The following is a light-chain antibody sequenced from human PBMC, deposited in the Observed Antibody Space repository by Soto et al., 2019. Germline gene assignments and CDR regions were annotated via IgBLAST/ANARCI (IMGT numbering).Light chain of an antibody. V-gene: IGLV1-40*01. J-gene: IGLJ1*01. CDR1: SSNIGASYD. CDR3: RSYDNSLTGYV. CDR2: RDI. Sequence: QSVLTQPPSVSGAPGQRVTISCTGSSSNIGASYDVHWYQQIPGAAPKLLIYRDIYRPSGIPNRFSGSKSGTSASLAITGRQAEDEADDYCRSYDNSLTGYVFGSGTKVTVL.